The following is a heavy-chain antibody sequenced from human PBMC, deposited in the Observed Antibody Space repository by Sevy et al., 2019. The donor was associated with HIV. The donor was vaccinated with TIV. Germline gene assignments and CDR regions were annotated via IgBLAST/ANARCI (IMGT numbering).Heavy chain of an antibody. D-gene: IGHD2-21*02. J-gene: IGHJ3*02. CDR3: TINIGVVTAIPLRGPFDI. CDR1: GFTFSNAW. CDR2: IKSKTDGGTT. V-gene: IGHV3-15*01. Sequence: GGSLRLSCAASGFTFSNAWMSWVRQAPGKGLEWVGRIKSKTDGGTTDYAAPVKGRFTISRDDSKNTLYLQMNSLKTEETAVYYCTINIGVVTAIPLRGPFDIWGQGTMVTVSS.